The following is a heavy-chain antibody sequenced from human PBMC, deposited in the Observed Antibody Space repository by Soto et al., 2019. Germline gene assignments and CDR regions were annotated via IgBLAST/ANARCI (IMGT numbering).Heavy chain of an antibody. CDR1: GYIFTDYY. V-gene: IGHV1-2*02. CDR3: ARDRLRGYDSSGFYS. CDR2: INPSDGNR. D-gene: IGHD3-22*01. Sequence: GASVKVSCKASGYIFTDYYMHWVRQAPGQGLEWMGWINPSDGNRNFAQKFEDRVTMTTATSTNTVFLELRSLKSDDTAIYYCARDRLRGYDSSGFYSRGQGTMVTVSS. J-gene: IGHJ4*02.